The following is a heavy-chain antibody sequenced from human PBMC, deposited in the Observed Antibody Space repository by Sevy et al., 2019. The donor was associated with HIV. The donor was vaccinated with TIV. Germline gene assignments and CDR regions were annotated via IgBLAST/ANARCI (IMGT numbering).Heavy chain of an antibody. D-gene: IGHD3-16*01. Sequence: GGSLILSCAASGFTFSSYWMNWIRQAPGKGLEWVAKIKQDGSEKYYVDSVKGRFTISRDNAKNSLYLEMNTLRAEDTAVYYCATSGGETWGQGTLVTVSS. CDR2: IKQDGSEK. V-gene: IGHV3-7*01. J-gene: IGHJ5*02. CDR3: ATSGGET. CDR1: GFTFSSYW.